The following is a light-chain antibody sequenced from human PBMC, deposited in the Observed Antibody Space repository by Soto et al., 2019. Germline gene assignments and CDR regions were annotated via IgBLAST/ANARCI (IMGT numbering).Light chain of an antibody. CDR3: HQRSNWPLT. J-gene: IGKJ4*01. CDR1: QTISSY. CDR2: DTS. Sequence: EIVLTQSPATLSLSPGERATLSCRASQTISSYLAWYQHKPGQAPRLLIYDTSNRATGIPARFSGSGSGTDFTLTIGSLEPDDFAVYYCHQRSNWPLTFGGGTKVEIK. V-gene: IGKV3-11*01.